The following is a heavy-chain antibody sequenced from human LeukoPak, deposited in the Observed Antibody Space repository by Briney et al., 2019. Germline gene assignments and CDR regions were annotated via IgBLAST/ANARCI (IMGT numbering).Heavy chain of an antibody. CDR1: GYTFTAYY. CDR3: ARAGQGYDILIRRFFDY. D-gene: IGHD3-9*01. V-gene: IGHV1-2*02. Sequence: ASVKVSCKASGYTFTAYYIHWVRQAPGQGLEWMGWINPNSGGTNYAQKFQGRVTMTRDTSISTAYMELSRLRSDDTAVYYCARAGQGYDILIRRFFDYWGQGTLVTVSS. CDR2: INPNSGGT. J-gene: IGHJ4*02.